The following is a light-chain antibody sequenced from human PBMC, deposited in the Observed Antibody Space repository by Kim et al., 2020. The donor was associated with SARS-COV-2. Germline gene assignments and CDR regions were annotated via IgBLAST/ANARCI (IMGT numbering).Light chain of an antibody. J-gene: IGLJ3*02. CDR3: QSYDSSLSAWV. Sequence: QRVTISCTGDSSNFGAGYDVHWYQQLPGTAPKLLIYGDINRPSGVPDRFSGSKSDTSASLAITGLQAEDEADYYCQSYDSSLSAWVFGGGTQLTVL. V-gene: IGLV1-40*01. CDR2: GDI. CDR1: SSNFGAGYD.